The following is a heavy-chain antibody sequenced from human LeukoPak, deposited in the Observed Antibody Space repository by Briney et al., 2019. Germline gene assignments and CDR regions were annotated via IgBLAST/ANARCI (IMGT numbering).Heavy chain of an antibody. CDR3: ATYFYGEYGSYYFDY. CDR2: IYHSGTT. CDR1: GAFITNSHW. Sequence: PSETLSLTCAVSGAFITNSHWWSWARQPPGKGLEWIGEIYHSGTTNHNPSLQSRVTMSVDKSKNQFSLKLSSVTAADTAVYYCATYFYGEYGSYYFDYWGQGTLVTVSS. J-gene: IGHJ4*02. V-gene: IGHV4-4*02. D-gene: IGHD4-17*01.